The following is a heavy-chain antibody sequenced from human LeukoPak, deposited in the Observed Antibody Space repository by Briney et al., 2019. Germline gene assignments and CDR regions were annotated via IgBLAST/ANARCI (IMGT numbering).Heavy chain of an antibody. CDR1: GFTFSSYS. CDR3: AREKDYYGSGSLGVFDY. CDR2: ISSSSSYI. D-gene: IGHD3-10*01. V-gene: IGHV3-21*01. J-gene: IGHJ4*02. Sequence: GGSLRLSCAASGFTFSSYSMNWVRQAPGKGLEWVSSISSSSSYIYYADSVKGRFTTSRDNAKNSLYLQMNSLRAEDTAVYYCAREKDYYGSGSLGVFDYWGQGTLVTVSS.